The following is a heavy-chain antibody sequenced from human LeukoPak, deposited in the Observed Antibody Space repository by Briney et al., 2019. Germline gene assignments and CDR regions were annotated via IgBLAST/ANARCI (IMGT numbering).Heavy chain of an antibody. CDR3: ARGDHYAVDY. J-gene: IGHJ4*02. V-gene: IGHV3-74*01. CDR1: GFTFDDYT. D-gene: IGHD2-2*01. CDR2: INSDGSST. Sequence: GGSLRLSCAASGFTFDDYTMHWVRQAPGKGLVWVSRINSDGSSTSYADSVKGRFTISRDNAKNTLYLQMNSLRAEDTAVYYCARGDHYAVDYWGQGTLVTVSS.